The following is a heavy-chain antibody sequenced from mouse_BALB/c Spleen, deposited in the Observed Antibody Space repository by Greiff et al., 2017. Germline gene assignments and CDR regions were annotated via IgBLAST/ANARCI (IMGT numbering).Heavy chain of an antibody. CDR1: GFTFTDYN. CDR3: ARRGTTATDAMDY. D-gene: IGHD1-2*01. J-gene: IGHJ4*01. Sequence: EAQLQQSGSELVKPGASVKIPCKASGFTFTDYNMDWVKQSHGKSLEWIGDINPNNGGTIYNQKFKGKATLTVDKSSSTAYMELRSLTSEDTAVYYCARRGTTATDAMDYWGQGTSVTVSS. V-gene: IGHV1-18*01. CDR2: INPNNGGT.